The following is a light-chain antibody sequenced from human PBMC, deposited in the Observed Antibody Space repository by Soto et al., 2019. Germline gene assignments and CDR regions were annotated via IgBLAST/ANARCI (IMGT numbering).Light chain of an antibody. J-gene: IGLJ1*01. CDR3: SIYVGINSHV. Sequence: QSALTQPPSASGSPGQSVTISCTGTSSDVGGYNYVSWYQQHPGKAPKLIIYEVYKRPSGVPDRFSGSKSGNTAALTVSGLQAEDEADYFCSIYVGINSHVFGAETKLTV. CDR1: SSDVGGYNY. V-gene: IGLV2-8*01. CDR2: EVY.